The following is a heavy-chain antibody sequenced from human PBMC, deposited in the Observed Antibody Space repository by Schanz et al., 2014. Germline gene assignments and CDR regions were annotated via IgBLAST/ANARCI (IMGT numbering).Heavy chain of an antibody. D-gene: IGHD1-26*01. CDR3: ARDRDQWDGNYLDY. J-gene: IGHJ4*02. CDR2: IGGSDGNT. V-gene: IGHV1-18*04. Sequence: QEQLVQSGAEVKTPGASVKVSCKASGYTFSSYGISWVRQAPGQGLEWMGWIGGSDGNTNFAQKFQGRVTMTTDTSTSTVYMELRSLTSDDSAVYYCARDRDQWDGNYLDYWGQGTLVTVSS. CDR1: GYTFSSYG.